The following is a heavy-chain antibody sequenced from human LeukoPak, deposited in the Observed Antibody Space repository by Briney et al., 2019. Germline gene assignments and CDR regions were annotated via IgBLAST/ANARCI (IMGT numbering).Heavy chain of an antibody. V-gene: IGHV1-2*02. CDR3: ARGRGDYDCPDT. J-gene: IGHJ5*02. D-gene: IGHD2-21*02. CDR1: GYSFTDYY. CDR2: IYTRSGGT. Sequence: ASVKVSCKASGYSFTDYYIHWVRQAPGQGFEWMGWIYTRSGGTKTAQKFQGRVTMTRDTSITTVYMELNSLISDDTAVYFCARGRGDYDCPDTWGQGTLVTVSS.